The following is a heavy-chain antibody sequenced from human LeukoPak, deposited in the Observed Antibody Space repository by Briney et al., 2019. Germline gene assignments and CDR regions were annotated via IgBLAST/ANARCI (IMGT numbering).Heavy chain of an antibody. D-gene: IGHD3-22*01. CDR3: ATMIKYYYDSSGYHS. V-gene: IGHV1-69*06. CDR1: GGTFSSYA. Sequence: SVKVSCKASGGTFSSYAISWVRQAPGQGLEWMGGIIPIFGTANYAQKFQGRVTMTEDTSTDTAYMELSSLRSEDTAVYYCATMIKYYYDSSGYHSWGQGTLVTVSS. CDR2: IIPIFGTA. J-gene: IGHJ4*02.